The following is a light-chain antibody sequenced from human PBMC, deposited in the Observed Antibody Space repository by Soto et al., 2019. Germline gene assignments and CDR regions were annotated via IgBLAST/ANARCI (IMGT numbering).Light chain of an antibody. CDR1: SSNIGSNT. Sequence: QSVLTQPPSASGTPGQRVTISCSGSSSNIGSNTVNWYQHLPGTAPKLLIYRNNQRPSGVPDRFSGSKSGTSGSLAISGLQSYDEADYYCAAWDDSLIGFVFGTGTQLTVL. J-gene: IGLJ1*01. CDR2: RNN. CDR3: AAWDDSLIGFV. V-gene: IGLV1-44*01.